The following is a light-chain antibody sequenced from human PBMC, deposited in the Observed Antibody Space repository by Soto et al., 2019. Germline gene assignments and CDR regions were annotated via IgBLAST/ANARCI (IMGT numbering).Light chain of an antibody. J-gene: IGKJ3*01. CDR2: DAS. Sequence: EIVLTQSPATLSLSPGERATLSWRASQSVSSYFAWYQQKPGQAPRLLIYDASNRATGIPARFSGSGSGTDFTLTISSLEPEDFAVYYCQQRSNWPHSFGPGTKVDIK. V-gene: IGKV3-11*01. CDR1: QSVSSY. CDR3: QQRSNWPHS.